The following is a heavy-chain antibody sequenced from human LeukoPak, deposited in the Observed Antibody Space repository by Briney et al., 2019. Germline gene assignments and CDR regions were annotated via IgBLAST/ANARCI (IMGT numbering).Heavy chain of an antibody. D-gene: IGHD1-1*01. J-gene: IGHJ4*02. CDR3: AKDFVGTGNFRGGDY. V-gene: IGHV3-23*01. CDR1: GFIFSNYA. Sequence: PGGSLRLSCAASGFIFSNYALAWVRQAPGKGLEWVSGISRFGGSTHYADSVKGRFTISRDNSKNILYLQMNGLRAEDTALYYCAKDFVGTGNFRGGDYWGQGTLVTVSS. CDR2: ISRFGGST.